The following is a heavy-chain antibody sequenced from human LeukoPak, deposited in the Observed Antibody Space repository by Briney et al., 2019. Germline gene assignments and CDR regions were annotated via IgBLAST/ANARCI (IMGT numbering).Heavy chain of an antibody. CDR2: IYYSGST. Sequence: SETLSLTCTVSGGSISSYYWSWIRQPPGKGLEWIGYIYYSGSTNYNPSLKSRVTISVDKSKNQFSLKLSSVTAADTAVYYCARGGTGHLDYWGQGTLVTVSS. V-gene: IGHV4-59*12. D-gene: IGHD7-27*01. CDR3: ARGGTGHLDY. J-gene: IGHJ4*02. CDR1: GGSISSYY.